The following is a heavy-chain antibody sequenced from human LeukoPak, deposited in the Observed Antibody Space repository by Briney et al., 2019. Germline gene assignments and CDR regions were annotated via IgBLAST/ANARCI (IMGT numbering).Heavy chain of an antibody. CDR2: MNEDGGEI. V-gene: IGHV3-7*04. J-gene: IGHJ5*02. Sequence: GGSLRLSCAASGFTFSSSWMTWVRQAPGKGLEWVASMNEDGGEIHYVDSVKGRFTISRDNAKNSLYLQMNSLPAEDTAVYYCVRAYHPGGWFDPWGQGTLVTVSS. D-gene: IGHD2-21*01. CDR3: VRAYHPGGWFDP. CDR1: GFTFSSSW.